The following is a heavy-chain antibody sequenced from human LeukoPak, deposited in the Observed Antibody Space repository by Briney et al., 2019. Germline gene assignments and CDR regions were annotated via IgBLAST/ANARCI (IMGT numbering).Heavy chain of an antibody. CDR2: IRYDGSNK. Sequence: GGSLRLSCAASGFTFSSYGMHWVRQAQGKGLEWVAFIRYDGSNKYYADSVKGRFTISRDNSKNTLYLQMNSLRAEDTAVYYCAKDGDSDGYFDWLLYGYYFDYWGQGTLVTVSS. D-gene: IGHD3-9*01. J-gene: IGHJ4*02. V-gene: IGHV3-30*02. CDR1: GFTFSSYG. CDR3: AKDGDSDGYFDWLLYGYYFDY.